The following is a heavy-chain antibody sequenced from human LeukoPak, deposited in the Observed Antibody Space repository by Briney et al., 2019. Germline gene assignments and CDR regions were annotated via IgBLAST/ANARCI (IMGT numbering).Heavy chain of an antibody. J-gene: IGHJ6*02. CDR1: GGSISNY. CDR2: IYYSGST. Sequence: PSETLSLTCTVSGGSISNYWSWIRQPPGKGLEWIGYIYYSGSTNYNPSLKSRVTISVDTSKNQFSLKLSSVTAADTAVYYCAGEWGNHYYYYGMDVWGQGTTVTVSS. V-gene: IGHV4-59*01. D-gene: IGHD7-27*01. CDR3: AGEWGNHYYYYGMDV.